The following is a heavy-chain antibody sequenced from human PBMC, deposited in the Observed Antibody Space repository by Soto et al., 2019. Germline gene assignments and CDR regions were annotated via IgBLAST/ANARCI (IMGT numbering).Heavy chain of an antibody. CDR1: GYTFTSYG. J-gene: IGHJ4*02. CDR3: ARGSPYYYGSGTSRQIDY. D-gene: IGHD3-10*01. V-gene: IGHV1-18*01. Sequence: ASVKVSYKASGYTFTSYGISWVRQAPGQGLEWMGWISAYNGNTNYAQKLQGRVTMTTDTSTSTAYMELRSLRSDDTAVYYCARGSPYYYGSGTSRQIDYWGQGTLVTVSS. CDR2: ISAYNGNT.